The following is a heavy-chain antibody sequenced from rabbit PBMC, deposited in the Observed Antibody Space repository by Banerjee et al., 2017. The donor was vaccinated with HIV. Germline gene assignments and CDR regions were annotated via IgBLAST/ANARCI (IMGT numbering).Heavy chain of an antibody. CDR2: IVVAKGNT. D-gene: IGHD4-1*01. J-gene: IGHJ4*01. V-gene: IGHV1S47*01. CDR3: VKDYSGWGVDL. Sequence: QEQLVESGGGLVTPGGNLTLTCKASGFDFSNYGVSWVRQAPGKGLERIGVIVVAKGNTYYASWVNGRFTISSDNAQNTVFLQLHSLTAADTATYFCVKDYSGWGVDLWGPGTLVTVS. CDR1: GFDFSNYG.